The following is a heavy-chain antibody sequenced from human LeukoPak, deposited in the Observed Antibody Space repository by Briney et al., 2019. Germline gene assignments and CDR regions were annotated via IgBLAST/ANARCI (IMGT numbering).Heavy chain of an antibody. V-gene: IGHV1-2*02. D-gene: IGHD3-3*01. CDR3: ARTWRYFDY. CDR1: GYTFTGYY. CDR2: INPNSGGT. J-gene: IGHJ4*02. Sequence: ASVKVSCKASGYTFTGYYMHWVRQAPGQGLEWMGWINPNSGGTNYAQKFQGRFTISRDNAKNSLYLQMNSLRAEDTAVYYCARTWRYFDYWGQGTLVTVSS.